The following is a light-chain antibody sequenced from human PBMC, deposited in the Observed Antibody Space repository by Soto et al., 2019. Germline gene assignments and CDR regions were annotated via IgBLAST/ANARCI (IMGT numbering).Light chain of an antibody. CDR2: AAS. CDR3: QQSYRAVT. V-gene: IGKV1-39*01. CDR1: QSVSSY. Sequence: DILLTQSQSSLSSSVGDRISITCRASQSVSSYLNWYQQKPGKAPRLLIYAASHLQTGVPSRFIGTGSATHFTLTISSMQPEDFATYYCQQSYRAVTFGQGTRLENK. J-gene: IGKJ5*01.